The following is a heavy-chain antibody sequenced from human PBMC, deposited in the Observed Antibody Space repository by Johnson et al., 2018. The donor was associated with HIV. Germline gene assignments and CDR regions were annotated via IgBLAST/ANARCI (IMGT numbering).Heavy chain of an antibody. V-gene: IGHV3-66*01. Sequence: EVQLVESGGGLVQPGGSLRLSCAASGFTVSSNYMSWVRQAPGKGLEWVSVIYSGGSTYYADSVKGRFTISRDNSKNTLYLQMNSLRAEDTAVYYCARDRSSHWGDAFDIWGQGTMVTVSS. CDR3: ARDRSSHWGDAFDI. D-gene: IGHD7-27*01. CDR2: IYSGGST. CDR1: GFTVSSNY. J-gene: IGHJ3*02.